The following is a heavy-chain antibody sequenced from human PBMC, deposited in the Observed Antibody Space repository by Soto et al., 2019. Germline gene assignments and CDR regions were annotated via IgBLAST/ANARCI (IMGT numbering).Heavy chain of an antibody. CDR1: SGSISGSF. CDR3: AGAVYYSSSLGPAFDI. J-gene: IGHJ3*02. Sequence: SETLSLTCSVSSGSISGSFWSWIRQPPGKGLEWIGYIFYGSTNYNPSLKSRVTISEDTSKNQVSLKLSSVTAADSAMYYCAGAVYYSSSLGPAFDIWSQGTMVTVSS. V-gene: IGHV4-59*01. CDR2: IFYGST. D-gene: IGHD3-22*01.